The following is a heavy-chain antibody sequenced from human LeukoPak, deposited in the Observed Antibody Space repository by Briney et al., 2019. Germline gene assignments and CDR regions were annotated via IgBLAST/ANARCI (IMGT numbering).Heavy chain of an antibody. Sequence: SETLSLTCTVSGGSISSYYWSWIRQPPGEGLEWIGYIYYSGSTNYNPSLKSRVTISVDTSKNQFSLKLSSVTAADTAVYYCARMKVVDYYYYGMDVWGQGTTVTVSS. D-gene: IGHD2-15*01. V-gene: IGHV4-59*08. CDR1: GGSISSYY. J-gene: IGHJ6*02. CDR3: ARMKVVDYYYYGMDV. CDR2: IYYSGST.